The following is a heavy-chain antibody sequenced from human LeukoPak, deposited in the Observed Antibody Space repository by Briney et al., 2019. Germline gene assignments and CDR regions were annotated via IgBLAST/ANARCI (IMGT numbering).Heavy chain of an antibody. CDR2: ISTNGGHT. CDR3: VKDLLGYCSSTSCYATGPFDY. J-gene: IGHJ4*02. D-gene: IGHD2-2*01. Sequence: PGGPLRLSCAASGFSFSNYAMHWVRQAPGKGLEYVSAISTNGGHTYYADSVQGRFTISRDDSKNTLYLQMSSLRAEDTALYYCVKDLLGYCSSTSCYATGPFDYWGQGTLVTVSS. V-gene: IGHV3-64D*09. CDR1: GFSFSNYA.